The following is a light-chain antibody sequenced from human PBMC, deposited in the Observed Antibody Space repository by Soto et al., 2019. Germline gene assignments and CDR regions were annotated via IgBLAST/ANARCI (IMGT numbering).Light chain of an antibody. CDR1: SGDVGRYTL. V-gene: IGLV2-23*02. CDR2: EVS. CDR3: CSRLYGGTLV. Sequence: QSVLTQPASLSGSPGQSISISCTGTSGDVGRYTLVSWYQQHPGKAPKLIIYEVSKWPSGASYRFSGSKSGNTASLTISGLQSEDEADYYCCSRLYGGTLVFGGGTQLTVL. J-gene: IGLJ3*02.